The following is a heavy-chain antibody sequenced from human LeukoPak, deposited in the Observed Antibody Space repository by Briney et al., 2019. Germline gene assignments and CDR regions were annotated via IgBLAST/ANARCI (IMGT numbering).Heavy chain of an antibody. Sequence: ASVKVSCKASGGTFSSYAISWVRQAPGQGLEWMGWISGHNDDTNYAQRLQGRVTMTTDTSTSTAYTELRSLRSDDTAVYYCARAGYCSGGSCYPYYYYYYMDVWGKGTTVTVSS. J-gene: IGHJ6*03. V-gene: IGHV1-18*01. CDR1: GGTFSSYA. D-gene: IGHD2-15*01. CDR2: ISGHNDDT. CDR3: ARAGYCSGGSCYPYYYYYYMDV.